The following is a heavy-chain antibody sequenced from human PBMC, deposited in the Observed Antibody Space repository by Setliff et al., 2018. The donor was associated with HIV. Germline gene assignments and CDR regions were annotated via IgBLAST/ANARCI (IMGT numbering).Heavy chain of an antibody. CDR2: IYTSGST. J-gene: IGHJ5*02. D-gene: IGHD3-22*01. CDR3: ASRVYYYDSNNFLREEGFDP. CDR1: GDSITHYY. Sequence: SETLSLTCSVSGDSITHYYWNWIRQPAGKGLEWIGHIYTSGSTNYNPSLKSRVTISVDTSKNQFSLNLTSVTAADTAVYYCASRVYYYDSNNFLREEGFDPWGQGTLVTVSS. V-gene: IGHV4-4*07.